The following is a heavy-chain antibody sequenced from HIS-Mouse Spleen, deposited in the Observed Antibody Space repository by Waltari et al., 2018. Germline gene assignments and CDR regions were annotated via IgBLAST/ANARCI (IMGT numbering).Heavy chain of an antibody. J-gene: IGHJ5*02. Sequence: QVQLLESGGGVVQPGRSLRLSLAASGFTFSSYGMPLVRRAPGKGLEWVAVISYDGSNKYYADSVKGRFTISRDNSKNTLYLQMNSLRAEDTAVYYCARESGSYGNWFDPWGQGTLVTVSS. D-gene: IGHD1-26*01. CDR3: ARESGSYGNWFDP. CDR2: ISYDGSNK. V-gene: IGHV3-30*03. CDR1: GFTFSSYG.